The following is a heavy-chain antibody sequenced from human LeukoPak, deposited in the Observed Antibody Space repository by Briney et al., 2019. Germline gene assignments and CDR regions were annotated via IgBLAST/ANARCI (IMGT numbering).Heavy chain of an antibody. CDR3: ARDPKLGEQWLPDY. CDR2: INSDIYSNTI. J-gene: IGHJ4*02. CDR1: GFTLSSYS. V-gene: IGHV3-48*04. D-gene: IGHD6-19*01. Sequence: PGGSLRLSCAASGFTLSSYSMNWVRQAPGKGLEWISYINSDIYSNTIYYADSVKGRFTISRDNAKNSLYLQMNSLRAEDTAVYYCARDPKLGEQWLPDYWGQGTLVTVSS.